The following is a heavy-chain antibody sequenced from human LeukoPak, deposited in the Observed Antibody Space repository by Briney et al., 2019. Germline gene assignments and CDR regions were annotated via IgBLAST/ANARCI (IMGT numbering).Heavy chain of an antibody. CDR3: ARESGSVYYYYGMDV. CDR2: IYYSGST. J-gene: IGHJ6*02. V-gene: IGHV4-59*01. CDR1: GGSISSYY. D-gene: IGHD3-3*01. Sequence: SETLSLTCTVSGGSISSYYWSWLRQPPGKGLEWIGYIYYSGSTNYNPSLKSRVTISVDTSKNQFSLKLSSVTAADTAVYYCARESGSVYYYYGMDVWGQGTTVAVSS.